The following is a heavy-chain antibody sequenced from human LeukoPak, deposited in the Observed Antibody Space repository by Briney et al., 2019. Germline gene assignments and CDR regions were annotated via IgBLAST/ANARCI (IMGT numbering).Heavy chain of an antibody. Sequence: ASVTVSCKASGYTFTGYYIHWVRQAPGQGLEWMGWINPNSGGTNYAQKFQGRVTMTRDTSISTAYMELSRLRSDDTAVYYCARDFCSGGSCYSRFDYWGQGNLVTVSS. CDR3: ARDFCSGGSCYSRFDY. CDR1: GYTFTGYY. V-gene: IGHV1-2*02. CDR2: INPNSGGT. J-gene: IGHJ4*02. D-gene: IGHD2-15*01.